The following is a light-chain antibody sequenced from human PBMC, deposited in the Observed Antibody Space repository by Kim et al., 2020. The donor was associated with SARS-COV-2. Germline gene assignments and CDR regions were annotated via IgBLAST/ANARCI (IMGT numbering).Light chain of an antibody. J-gene: IGKJ5*01. CDR2: AAT. CDR1: QCSTTY. V-gene: IGKV1-39*01. CDR3: QQSYNAPRT. Sequence: ASGGDTVSITCQATQCSTTYLNWYQHKPGKAPELLIYAATSLQSGVPSRFSGSGSGTEFTLTISGLQPEDFATYYCQQSYNAPRTFGQGTQLEI.